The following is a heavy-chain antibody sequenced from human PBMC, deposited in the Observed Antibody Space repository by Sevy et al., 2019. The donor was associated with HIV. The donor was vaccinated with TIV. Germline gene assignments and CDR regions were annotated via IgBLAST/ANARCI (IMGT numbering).Heavy chain of an antibody. CDR2: ISSESGYI. J-gene: IGHJ4*01. D-gene: IGHD6-19*01. Sequence: GGSLRLSCAASGLTFSNDNMNWVRQAPGKGLEWVSFISSESGYIYYADSVKGRFSIPRDNAKNSLYLQMNSLRAEDTAGYYCARDGKVPVPGLYYFDYWGHGTLVTVFS. CDR3: ARDGKVPVPGLYYFDY. V-gene: IGHV3-21*01. CDR1: GLTFSNDN.